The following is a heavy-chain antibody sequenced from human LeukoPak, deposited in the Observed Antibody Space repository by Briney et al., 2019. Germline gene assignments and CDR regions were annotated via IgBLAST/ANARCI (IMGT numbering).Heavy chain of an antibody. CDR1: GGTFSSYA. CDR2: IIPILGIA. D-gene: IGHD6-6*01. CDR3: AREPKYSSHRYYYYGMDV. Sequence: SVKVPCKASGGTFSSYAISWVRQAPGQGLEWMGRIIPILGIANYAQKFQGRVTITADKSTSTAYMELSSLRSEDTAVYYCAREPKYSSHRYYYYGMDVWGQGTTVTVSS. V-gene: IGHV1-69*04. J-gene: IGHJ6*02.